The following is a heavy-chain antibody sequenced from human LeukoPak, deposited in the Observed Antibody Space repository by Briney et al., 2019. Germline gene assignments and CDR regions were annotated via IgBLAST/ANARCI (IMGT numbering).Heavy chain of an antibody. CDR2: INPNSGGT. CDR3: ARHYYDSSGYPTDY. D-gene: IGHD3-22*01. J-gene: IGHJ4*02. Sequence: GASVKVSCKASGYTFTGYYMHWVRQAPGQGLEWMGWINPNSGGTNYAQKFQGGVTMTRDTSISTAYMELSRLRSDDTAVYYCARHYYDSSGYPTDYWGQGTLVTVSS. CDR1: GYTFTGYY. V-gene: IGHV1-2*02.